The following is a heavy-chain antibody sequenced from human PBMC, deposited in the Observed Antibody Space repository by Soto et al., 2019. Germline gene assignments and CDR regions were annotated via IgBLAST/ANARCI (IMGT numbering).Heavy chain of an antibody. D-gene: IGHD6-19*01. CDR1: GASISGYY. V-gene: IGHV4-59*08. J-gene: IGHJ4*02. CDR3: ARHVQWLVTFDY. CDR2: IYYSGST. Sequence: QGQLKESGPGLVKLSETLPLPCTASGASISGYYWSWIRQPQGRGLEWIGYIYYSGSTNYNPSLKSRVTISVDTSKNQFSLKLSSVTAADTAVYYCARHVQWLVTFDYWGQGTLVTVSS.